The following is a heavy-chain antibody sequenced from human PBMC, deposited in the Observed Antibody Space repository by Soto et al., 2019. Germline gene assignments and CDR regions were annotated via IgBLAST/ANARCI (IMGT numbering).Heavy chain of an antibody. J-gene: IGHJ4*02. Sequence: QVQLVESGGGVVQPGRSLRLSCAASGFTFSPYTMHWVRQTPGQGLEWVAVISYDGRTEYNPDSVKGRFTISRDNPKNTVYLQMNSLRPEDTAIYYCARGGGFCGGDCYKGGIDYWGQGTLVTVAS. V-gene: IGHV3-30*04. CDR1: GFTFSPYT. D-gene: IGHD2-21*02. CDR2: ISYDGRTE. CDR3: ARGGGFCGGDCYKGGIDY.